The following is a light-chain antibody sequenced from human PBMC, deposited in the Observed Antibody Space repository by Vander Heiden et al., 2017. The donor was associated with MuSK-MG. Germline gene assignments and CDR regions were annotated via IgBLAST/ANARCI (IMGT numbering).Light chain of an antibody. CDR1: QSVLYSSNNKNY. Sequence: DIVMTQSPDSLAVSLGERATINCKSSQSVLYSSNNKNYLAWYQQKPGQPPKLLIYWASTRESGVPDRFSGSGSGTVFTLTISSLQAEDVAVYYCQQYDSNPWTFGQGTRVEIK. CDR3: QQYDSNPWT. CDR2: WAS. V-gene: IGKV4-1*01. J-gene: IGKJ1*01.